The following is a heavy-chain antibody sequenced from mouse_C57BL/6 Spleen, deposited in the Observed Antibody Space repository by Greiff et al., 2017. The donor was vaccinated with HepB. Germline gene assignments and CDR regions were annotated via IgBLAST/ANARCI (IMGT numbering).Heavy chain of an antibody. V-gene: IGHV1-64*01. D-gene: IGHD3-2*02. Sequence: QVQLKQPGAELVKPGASVKLSCKASGYTFTSYWMHWVKQRPGQGLEWIGMIHPNSGSTNYNEKFKSKATLTVDKSSSTAYMQLSSLTSEDSAVYYCARSGWDESYWYFDVWGTGTTVTVSS. J-gene: IGHJ1*03. CDR3: ARSGWDESYWYFDV. CDR1: GYTFTSYW. CDR2: IHPNSGST.